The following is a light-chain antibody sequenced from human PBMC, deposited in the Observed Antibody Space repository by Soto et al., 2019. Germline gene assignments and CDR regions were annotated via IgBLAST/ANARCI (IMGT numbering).Light chain of an antibody. Sequence: EIVMTQSPATLSVSPGERATLSCRASQSVSTNLAWYQQKPGQAPRLLIYDASTRATGLPARFSGSGSGTEFTLTISSLQSEDFGVYYCQQYYASLQTFGPGTKVDIK. CDR1: QSVSTN. J-gene: IGKJ3*01. CDR3: QQYYASLQT. V-gene: IGKV3-15*01. CDR2: DAS.